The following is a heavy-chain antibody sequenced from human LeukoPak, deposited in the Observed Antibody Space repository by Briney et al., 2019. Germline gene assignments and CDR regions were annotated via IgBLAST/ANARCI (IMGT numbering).Heavy chain of an antibody. J-gene: IGHJ2*01. V-gene: IGHV4-4*07. D-gene: IGHD5-18*01. CDR3: ARGYSYGPYWYFDL. CDR1: GGSISSYY. CDR2: IYTSGNT. Sequence: SETLSLTCTVSGGSISSYYWSWIRQPAGKGLEWIGRIYTSGNTNYNPSLKSRVTMSVDTSKNQFSLKLSSVTAADTAVYYCARGYSYGPYWYFDLWGRGTLVTVSS.